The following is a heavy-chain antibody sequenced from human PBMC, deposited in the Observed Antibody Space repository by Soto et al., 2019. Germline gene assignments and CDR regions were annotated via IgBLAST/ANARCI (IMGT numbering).Heavy chain of an antibody. CDR1: GGSISRDAYY. J-gene: IGHJ5*02. D-gene: IGHD5-18*01. V-gene: IGHV4-31*03. Sequence: PSETLSLTCTVSGGSISRDAYYWSWIRQHPGEGLEWIGYIYYSGSTYYNPSLKSRVSISVDTSRNQFSLKLSSVTAADTAVYYCAVDTTMGGPNWFDRWGQGTLVTVS. CDR3: AVDTTMGGPNWFDR. CDR2: IYYSGST.